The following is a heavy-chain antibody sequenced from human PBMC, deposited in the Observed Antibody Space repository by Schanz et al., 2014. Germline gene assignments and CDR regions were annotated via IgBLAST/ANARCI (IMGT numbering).Heavy chain of an antibody. Sequence: EVQLVESGGGLVQPGGSLRLSCAASGFTFSSYCINWVRQAPGKGLEWVANINQDGSEKYYVDSVKGRFTISRDNAKNSLYLQMNGLRAEDTAVYYCAKDLISGWSGFDYWGQGTLVTVSS. J-gene: IGHJ4*02. CDR1: GFTFSSYC. CDR2: INQDGSEK. V-gene: IGHV3-7*01. D-gene: IGHD6-19*01. CDR3: AKDLISGWSGFDY.